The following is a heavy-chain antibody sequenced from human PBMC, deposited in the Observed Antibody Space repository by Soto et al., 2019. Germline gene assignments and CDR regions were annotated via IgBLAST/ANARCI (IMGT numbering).Heavy chain of an antibody. D-gene: IGHD1-7*01. CDR3: AKDRGAGTTENYYYYYGMDV. CDR2: ISYDGSNK. CDR1: GFTFSSYG. V-gene: IGHV3-30*18. J-gene: IGHJ6*02. Sequence: HPGGSLRLSCAASGFTFSSYGMHWVRQAPGKGLEWVAVISYDGSNKYYADSVKGRFTISRDNSKNTLYLQMNSLRAEDTAVYYCAKDRGAGTTENYYYYYGMDVWGQGTTVTVSS.